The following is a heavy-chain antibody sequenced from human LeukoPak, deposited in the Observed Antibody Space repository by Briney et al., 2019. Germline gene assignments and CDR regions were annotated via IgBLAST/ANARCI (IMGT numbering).Heavy chain of an antibody. CDR3: ARGVVQWRSSSRSRRYYFDY. V-gene: IGHV1-8*03. CDR2: MNPNSGNT. Sequence: ASVKVSCKASGYTFTSYDINWVRQATGQGLEWMGWMNPNSGNTGYAQKFQGRVTITRNTSISTAYMELSSLRSEDTAVYYCARGVVQWRSSSRSRRYYFDYWGQGTLVTVSS. J-gene: IGHJ4*02. D-gene: IGHD6-13*01. CDR1: GYTFTSYD.